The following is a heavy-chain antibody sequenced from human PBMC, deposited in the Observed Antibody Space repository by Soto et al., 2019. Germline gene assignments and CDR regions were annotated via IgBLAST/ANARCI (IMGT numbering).Heavy chain of an antibody. CDR1: GFTFDDYA. Sequence: GGSLRLSCAASGFTFDDYAMHWVRQAPGKGLEWVSGISWNSGSIGYADSVKGRFTISRDNAKNSLYLQMNSLRAEDTALYYCAKAHTDWGQGTLVTVSS. CDR2: ISWNSGSI. J-gene: IGHJ4*02. CDR3: AKAHTD. V-gene: IGHV3-9*01.